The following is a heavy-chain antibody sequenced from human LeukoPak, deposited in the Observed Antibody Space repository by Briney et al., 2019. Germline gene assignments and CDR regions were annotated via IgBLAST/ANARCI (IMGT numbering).Heavy chain of an antibody. CDR2: ISSSGSTT. CDR3: ARDIELRSDDY. J-gene: IGHJ4*02. CDR1: GFTFSDYY. V-gene: IGHV3-11*01. D-gene: IGHD4-17*01. Sequence: PGGSLRLSCAASGFTFSDYYMTWIRQAPGKGLEWISYISSSGSTTYYTHSVEGRFTISRDNAKNSLYLQMSSLRAEDTAVYFCARDIELRSDDYWGQGTLVTVSS.